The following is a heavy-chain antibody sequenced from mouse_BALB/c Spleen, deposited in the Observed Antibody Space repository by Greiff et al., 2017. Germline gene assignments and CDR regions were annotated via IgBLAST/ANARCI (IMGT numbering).Heavy chain of an antibody. CDR2: INPSNGGT. V-gene: IGHV1S81*02. D-gene: IGHD1-1*01. Sequence: QVQLQQPGAELVKPGASVKLSCKASGYTFTSYYMSWVKQRPGQGLECIGGINPSNGGTNYNEKFKSKATLTVDKSSSTAYMQLSSLTSEDSAVYYCTGYGSSYGFAYWGQGTLVTVSA. CDR1: GYTFTSYY. CDR3: TGYGSSYGFAY. J-gene: IGHJ3*01.